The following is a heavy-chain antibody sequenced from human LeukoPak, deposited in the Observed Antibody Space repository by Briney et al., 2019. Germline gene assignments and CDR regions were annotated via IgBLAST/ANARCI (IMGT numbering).Heavy chain of an antibody. CDR2: ISSSGSTI. V-gene: IGHV3-48*03. CDR1: GFTFSSYA. D-gene: IGHD3-22*01. CDR3: AKDPTDFDSSGQTYFDY. Sequence: GGSLRLSCAASGFTFSSYAMSWVRQAPGKGPEWVSYISSSGSTIYYADSVKGRFTISRDNAKNSLYLQMNSLRAEDTAVYYCAKDPTDFDSSGQTYFDYWGQGTLVTVSS. J-gene: IGHJ4*02.